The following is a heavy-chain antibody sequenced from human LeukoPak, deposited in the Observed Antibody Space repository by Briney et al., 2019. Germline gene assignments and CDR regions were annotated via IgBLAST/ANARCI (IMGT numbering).Heavy chain of an antibody. CDR3: ARQRGYHYDSTTNRFSDL. D-gene: IGHD3-22*01. CDR1: GGSLSSSSYY. V-gene: IGHV4-39*01. Sequence: SETLSLTCTVSGGSLSSSSYYWGWIRPPPGKGLEWIGSIYDSGINYYNPSLKSRVTISVDTSKNQFSLKLSSVTAADTAVYFCARQRGYHYDSTTNRFSDLWGQGTRVTVSS. J-gene: IGHJ5*02. CDR2: IYDSGIN.